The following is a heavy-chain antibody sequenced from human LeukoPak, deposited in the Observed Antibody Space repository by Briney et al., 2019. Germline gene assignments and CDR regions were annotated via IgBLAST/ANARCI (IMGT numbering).Heavy chain of an antibody. CDR3: AKDRGWQLYDSIYRDAFDI. Sequence: GGSLRLSCVASGFTFRSYAMNWVRQAPGKGLEWVSVVSGSGGSREHADSVKGRFFSSRDNSKNTLYLQMDSLRAEDTAVYYCAKDRGWQLYDSIYRDAFDIWGQGTMVTVSS. J-gene: IGHJ3*02. V-gene: IGHV3-23*01. CDR2: VSGSGGSR. CDR1: GFTFRSYA. D-gene: IGHD3-22*01.